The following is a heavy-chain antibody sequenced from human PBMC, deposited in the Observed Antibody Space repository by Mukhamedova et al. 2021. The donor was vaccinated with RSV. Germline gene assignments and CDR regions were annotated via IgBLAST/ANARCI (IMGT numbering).Heavy chain of an antibody. D-gene: IGHD4-17*01. CDR3: ASSTVTTDDAFDI. CDR2: IKQDGSEK. V-gene: IGHV3-7*05. J-gene: IGHJ3*02. Sequence: APGKGLEWVANIKQDGSEKYYVDSVKGRFTISRDNAKNSLYLQMNSLRAEDTAVYYCASSTVTTDDAFDIWGQGT.